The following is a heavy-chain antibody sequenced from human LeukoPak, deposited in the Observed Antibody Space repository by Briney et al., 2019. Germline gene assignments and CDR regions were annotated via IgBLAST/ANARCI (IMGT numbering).Heavy chain of an antibody. CDR3: ARAEVGAFDI. CDR1: GGTFSSYA. V-gene: IGHV1-69*05. CDR2: IIPIFGTA. J-gene: IGHJ3*02. Sequence: ASVKVSCKASGGTFSSYAISWVRQAPGQGLEWMGGIIPIFGTANYAQKFQGRVTMTRDMSTSTVYMELSSLRSEDTAVYYCARAEVGAFDIWGQGTMVTVSS.